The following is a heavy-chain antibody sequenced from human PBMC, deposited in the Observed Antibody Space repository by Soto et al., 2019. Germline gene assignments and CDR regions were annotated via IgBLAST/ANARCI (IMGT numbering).Heavy chain of an antibody. D-gene: IGHD6-6*01. Sequence: ASVKVSCKVSGYTLTELSMHWVLQAPGKGPEWMGGFDPEDGETIYAQKFQGRVTMTEDTSTDTAYMELSSLRSEDTAVYYCATEAGYSSSLDYYYMDVWGKGTTVTVSS. J-gene: IGHJ6*03. CDR2: FDPEDGET. CDR3: ATEAGYSSSLDYYYMDV. CDR1: GYTLTELS. V-gene: IGHV1-24*01.